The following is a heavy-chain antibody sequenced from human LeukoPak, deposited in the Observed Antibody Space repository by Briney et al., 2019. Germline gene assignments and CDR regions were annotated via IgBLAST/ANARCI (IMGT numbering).Heavy chain of an antibody. V-gene: IGHV3-33*01. D-gene: IGHD5-12*01. CDR1: GFTFSSYD. CDR3: ARESYSGYDLPLGY. J-gene: IGHJ4*02. Sequence: GGSLRLSCAASGFTFSSYDMHWVRQGPGKGLEWVAVIWYDGSNKYYADSVKGRFTISRDNSKNTLYLQMNSLRAEDTAVYYCARESYSGYDLPLGYWGQGTLVTVSS. CDR2: IWYDGSNK.